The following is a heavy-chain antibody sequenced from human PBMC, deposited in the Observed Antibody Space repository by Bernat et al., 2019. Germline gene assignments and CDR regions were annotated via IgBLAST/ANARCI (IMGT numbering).Heavy chain of an antibody. CDR3: ARVMRCYCSGGSCYSRLYYYYGMDV. CDR1: GFTFSSYS. J-gene: IGHJ6*02. D-gene: IGHD2-15*01. Sequence: EVQLVESGGGLVKPGGSLRLSCAASGFTFSSYSMNWVRQAPGKGLEWVSSISSSSSYIYYAGSVKGGFPISRDNAKNSRYLQMNSLGAEDTAVYYCARVMRCYCSGGSCYSRLYYYYGMDVWGQGTTVTVSS. V-gene: IGHV3-21*01. CDR2: ISSSSSYI.